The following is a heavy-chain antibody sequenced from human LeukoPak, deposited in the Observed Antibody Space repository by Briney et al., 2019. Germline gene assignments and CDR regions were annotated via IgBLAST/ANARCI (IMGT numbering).Heavy chain of an antibody. Sequence: KPSETLSLTCTVSGASISSSSYYWGWIRQPPGKGLEWIGTIYYTGSTYYNPSLKTRVTISIDTSKNQFSLRLSSVTAAGTAVYFCARASNYFDVLYWGQGTLVTVSS. CDR1: GASISSSSYY. J-gene: IGHJ4*02. V-gene: IGHV4-39*01. D-gene: IGHD3-22*01. CDR3: ARASNYFDVLY. CDR2: IYYTGST.